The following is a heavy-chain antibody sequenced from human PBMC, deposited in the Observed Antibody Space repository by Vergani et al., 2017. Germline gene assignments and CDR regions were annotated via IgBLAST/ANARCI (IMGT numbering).Heavy chain of an antibody. D-gene: IGHD6-19*01. CDR2: IYTSGST. V-gene: IGHV4-61*02. J-gene: IGHJ4*02. Sequence: QVQLQESGPGLVKPSQTLSLTCTVSGGSISSGSYYWSWIRQPAGKGLEWIGRIYTSGSTNYNPSLKSRVTISVDTSKNQFSLKLSSGTAADTAVYYCARGIAVAGHFDYWGQGTLVTVSS. CDR3: ARGIAVAGHFDY. CDR1: GGSISSGSYY.